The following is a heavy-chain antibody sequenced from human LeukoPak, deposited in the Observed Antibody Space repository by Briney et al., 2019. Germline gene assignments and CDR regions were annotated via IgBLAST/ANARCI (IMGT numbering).Heavy chain of an antibody. V-gene: IGHV4-31*03. J-gene: IGHJ6*02. CDR3: ARDRDIVVVPATIKVRDYGMDV. CDR1: GGSISSGGYY. CDR2: IYYSGST. D-gene: IGHD2-2*01. Sequence: ASQTLSLTCTVSGGSISSGGYYWSWIRQHPGKGLEWIGYIYYSGSTYYNPPLKSRVTISVDTSKNQFSLKLSSVTAADTAVYYCARDRDIVVVPATIKVRDYGMDVWGQGTTVTVSS.